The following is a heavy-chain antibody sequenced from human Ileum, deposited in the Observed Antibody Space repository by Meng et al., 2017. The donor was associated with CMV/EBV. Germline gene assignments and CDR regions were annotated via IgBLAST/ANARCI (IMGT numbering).Heavy chain of an antibody. J-gene: IGHJ6*02. D-gene: IGHD3-3*01. CDR3: AREGRTYYDFWSGYYDSDYYYGMDV. CDR2: IKQDGSEK. V-gene: IGHV3-7*01. Sequence: GESLKTSCAASGFTFSSYWMSWVRQAPGKGLEWVANIKQDGSEKYYVDSVKGRFTISRDNAKNSLYLQMNSLRAEDTAVYYCAREGRTYYDFWSGYYDSDYYYGMDVWGQGTTVTVSS. CDR1: GFTFSSYW.